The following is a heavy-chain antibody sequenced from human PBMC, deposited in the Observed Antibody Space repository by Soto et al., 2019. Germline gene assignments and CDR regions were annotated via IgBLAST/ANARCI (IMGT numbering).Heavy chain of an antibody. CDR3: ARYPSSGTPSFAY. CDR1: GFTFSSYA. D-gene: IGHD1-1*01. J-gene: IGHJ4*02. Sequence: GGSLRLSCAASGFTFSSYAMHWVRQAPGKGLEYVSAISSNGGSTYYANSVKGRFTISRDNSKNTLYLQMGSLRAEDMAVYYRARYPSSGTPSFAYWGQGPLVPVPS. V-gene: IGHV3-64*01. CDR2: ISSNGGST.